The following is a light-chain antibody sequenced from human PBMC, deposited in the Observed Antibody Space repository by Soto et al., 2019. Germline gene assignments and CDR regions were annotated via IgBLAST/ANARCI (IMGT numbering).Light chain of an antibody. J-gene: IGKJ2*01. CDR3: QQSYSAPYT. Sequence: DIQMTQSPSSLSASVGDRVTITCRASQSISSYLNWYQQKPGRAPNLLIFTASNLQSGVPSRFSGSGSGTDFTLTISSLQPEDFATYYCQQSYSAPYTFGQGTKLDIK. CDR1: QSISSY. CDR2: TAS. V-gene: IGKV1-39*01.